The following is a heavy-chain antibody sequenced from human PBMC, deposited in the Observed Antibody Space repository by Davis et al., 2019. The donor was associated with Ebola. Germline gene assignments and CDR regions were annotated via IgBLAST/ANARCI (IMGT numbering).Heavy chain of an antibody. CDR1: GFTFSDYY. Sequence: GGSLRLSCAASGFTFSDYYMSWIRQAPGKGLEWVSYISSSSSYTNYADSVKGRFTISRDNAKNSLYLQMNSLRAEDTAVYYCARDRVWLGELSGFYYYGMDVWGQGTTVTVSS. J-gene: IGHJ6*02. D-gene: IGHD3-10*01. V-gene: IGHV3-11*06. CDR2: ISSSSSYT. CDR3: ARDRVWLGELSGFYYYGMDV.